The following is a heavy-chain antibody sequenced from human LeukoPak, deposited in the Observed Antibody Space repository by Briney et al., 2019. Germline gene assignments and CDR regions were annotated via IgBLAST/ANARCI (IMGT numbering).Heavy chain of an antibody. CDR2: ISYDGSNK. J-gene: IGHJ4*02. Sequence: GSLRLSCAASGFTFSSYAMHWVRQAPGKGLEWVAVISYDGSNKYYADSVQGRFTISRDNSKNTLYLQMNSLRAEDTAVYYCARERGSYYYFDYWGQGTLVTVSS. CDR3: ARERGSYYYFDY. V-gene: IGHV3-30-3*01. D-gene: IGHD1-26*01. CDR1: GFTFSSYA.